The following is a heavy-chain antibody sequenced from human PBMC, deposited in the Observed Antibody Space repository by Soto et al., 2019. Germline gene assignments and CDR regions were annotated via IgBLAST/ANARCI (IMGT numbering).Heavy chain of an antibody. CDR2: ISSSSSTI. Sequence: GGSLRLSCAASGFTFSSYSMNWVRQAPGKGLEWVSYISSSSSTIYYADSVKGRFTISRDNAKNSLYLQMNSLRAEDTAVYYCARDPTIGYCSGGSCYGMDVWGQGTTVTVSS. V-gene: IGHV3-48*04. J-gene: IGHJ6*02. CDR1: GFTFSSYS. CDR3: ARDPTIGYCSGGSCYGMDV. D-gene: IGHD2-15*01.